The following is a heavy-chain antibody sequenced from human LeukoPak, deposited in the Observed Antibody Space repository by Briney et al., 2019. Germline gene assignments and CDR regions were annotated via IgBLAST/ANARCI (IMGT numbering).Heavy chain of an antibody. J-gene: IGHJ6*03. CDR3: ARRVGRYFGERAYYYNYMDV. D-gene: IGHD3-10*01. Sequence: SETLSLTCTVSGGSISSGSYYWIWIRQPAGKGLEGIVRIYTSGSTNYNPSLKSRVTISVDTSKNQFSLKLSSVTAADTDVYYCARRVGRYFGERAYYYNYMDVWGKGNTVPISS. V-gene: IGHV4-61*02. CDR1: GGSISSGSYY. CDR2: IYTSGST.